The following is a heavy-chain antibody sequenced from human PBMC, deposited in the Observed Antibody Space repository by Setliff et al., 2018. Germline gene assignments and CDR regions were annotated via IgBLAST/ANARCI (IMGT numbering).Heavy chain of an antibody. V-gene: IGHV3-49*04. CDR2: IRSKAYGGTT. CDR3: TRVGRQLVYYYYGMDV. CDR1: GFTFSSYA. J-gene: IGHJ6*02. D-gene: IGHD6-13*01. Sequence: GGSLRLFCAASGFTFSSYAMSWVRQAPGKGLEWVGFIRSKAYGGTTEYAASVKGRFTISRDDSKSIAYLQMNSLKTEDTAVYYCTRVGRQLVYYYYGMDVWGQGTTVTVS.